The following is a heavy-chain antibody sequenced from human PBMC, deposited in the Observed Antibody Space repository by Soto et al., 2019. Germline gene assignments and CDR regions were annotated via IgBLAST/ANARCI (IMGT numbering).Heavy chain of an antibody. J-gene: IGHJ4*02. D-gene: IGHD3-9*01. CDR2: ISGSGDRT. CDR1: GFTFSNYA. V-gene: IGHV3-23*01. CDR3: AKGRRDDVLTGFYLTYFDY. Sequence: EVQLLESGGGLVQPGGSLRLSCAASGFTFSNYAMSWVRQAPGKGLKWVSSISGSGDRTFSADSLKGRFAISRDNSRTMLFPQISSLRADDTAVYYCAKGRRDDVLTGFYLTYFDYWGQGTQVTVPS.